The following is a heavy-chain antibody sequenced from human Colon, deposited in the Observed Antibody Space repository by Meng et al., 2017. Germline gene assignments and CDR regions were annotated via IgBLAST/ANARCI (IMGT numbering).Heavy chain of an antibody. CDR1: GGSNSSNNW. Sequence: QGLLQGSGPGLVKPSGTLSLTVSVSGGSNSSNNWWSWVRQSPGRGLEWIGEIYQSGSTNYSPSLKSRVTISLDKSKNQFSLKVSYMTAADTAVYFCARVPTTVDPFESWGQGTLVTVSS. V-gene: IGHV4-4*02. CDR3: ARVPTTVDPFES. D-gene: IGHD4-23*01. CDR2: IYQSGST. J-gene: IGHJ4*02.